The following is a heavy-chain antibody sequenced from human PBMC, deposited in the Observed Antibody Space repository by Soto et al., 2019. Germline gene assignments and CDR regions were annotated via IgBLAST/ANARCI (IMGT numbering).Heavy chain of an antibody. Sequence: GESLKISCKGSGYSFTSYWIGWVRQMPGKGLEWMGIIYPGDSDTRYSPSFQGQVTISADKSISTAYLQWSSLKASDTAMYYCSRNPQYYYYYMDFWGKGTTVPVSS. CDR1: GYSFTSYW. CDR3: SRNPQYYYYYMDF. J-gene: IGHJ6*03. CDR2: IYPGDSDT. V-gene: IGHV5-51*01.